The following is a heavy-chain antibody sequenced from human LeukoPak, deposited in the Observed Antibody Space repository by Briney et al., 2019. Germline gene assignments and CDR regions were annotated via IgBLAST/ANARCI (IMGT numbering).Heavy chain of an antibody. D-gene: IGHD5-24*01. CDR3: AKDLAEMATIIDY. CDR1: GFTFSSYV. V-gene: IGHV3-30*02. CDR2: IWYDGSNK. J-gene: IGHJ4*02. Sequence: GGSLRLSCAASGFTFSSYVMHWVRQAPGKGLEWVSLIWYDGSNKYYADSVKGRFTISRDNSKNTLNLQMNSLRAEDTAVYYCAKDLAEMATIIDYWGQGTLVTVSS.